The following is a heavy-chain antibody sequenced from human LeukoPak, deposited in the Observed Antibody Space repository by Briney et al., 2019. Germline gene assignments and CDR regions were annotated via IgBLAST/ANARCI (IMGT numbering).Heavy chain of an antibody. CDR3: ARWGGHCTSGLCYYFDC. Sequence: ASVKVSCKASGYTFTSHGISWVRQAPGQGLEWMGWISAYNGNTNYAQKFQGRVTMTRDTSISTAYMELSRLRSDDTAVYYCARWGGHCTSGLCYYFDCWGQGTLVTVSS. J-gene: IGHJ4*02. D-gene: IGHD2-8*01. V-gene: IGHV1-18*01. CDR2: ISAYNGNT. CDR1: GYTFTSHG.